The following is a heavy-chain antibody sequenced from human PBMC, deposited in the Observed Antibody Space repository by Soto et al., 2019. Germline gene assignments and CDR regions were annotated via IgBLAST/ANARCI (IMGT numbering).Heavy chain of an antibody. CDR2: IYSGGST. CDR3: ARIWWLRHGWFDP. V-gene: IGHV3-53*02. D-gene: IGHD5-12*01. CDR1: GFTVSSNY. Sequence: EVQLVETGGGLIQPGGSLRLSCAASGFTVSSNYMSWVRQAPGKGLEWGSVIYSGGSTYYADSVKGRFTISRDNSKNTLYLQMNSLRAEDTAVYYCARIWWLRHGWFDPWGQGTLVTVSS. J-gene: IGHJ5*02.